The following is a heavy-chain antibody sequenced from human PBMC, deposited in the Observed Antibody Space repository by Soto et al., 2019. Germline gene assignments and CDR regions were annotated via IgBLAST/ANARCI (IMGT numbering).Heavy chain of an antibody. CDR3: ASDLSGRADV. CDR2: MNEDGGTA. D-gene: IGHD3-10*01. V-gene: IGHV3-74*01. CDR1: GFAFSSYW. J-gene: IGHJ6*02. Sequence: GSLRLSCAASGFAFSSYWMHWVRQAPGKGLVWVSRMNEDGGTADYADSVKGRFTISRDNAKNTLYLQMNSLRVEDTAVYYCASDLSGRADVWGQGTTVTVSS.